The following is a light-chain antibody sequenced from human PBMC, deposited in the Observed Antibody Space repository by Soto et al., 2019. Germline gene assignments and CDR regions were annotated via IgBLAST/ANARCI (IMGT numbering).Light chain of an antibody. Sequence: QSALTQPASVSGSPGQSITISCTGTSSDLENYNLVSWYQHHPGKAPKLIIYEGTKRPSGVSNRFSGSKSGNTASLTISGLQAEDEADYYCCSYAGSSSSVVFGGGTQLTVL. CDR3: CSYAGSSSSVV. V-gene: IGLV2-23*01. CDR1: SSDLENYNL. J-gene: IGLJ2*01. CDR2: EGT.